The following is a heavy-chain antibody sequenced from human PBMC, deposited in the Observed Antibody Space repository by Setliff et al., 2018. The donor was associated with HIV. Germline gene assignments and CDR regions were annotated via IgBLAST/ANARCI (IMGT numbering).Heavy chain of an antibody. V-gene: IGHV1-3*04. CDR1: GDTFTKYG. J-gene: IGHJ5*01. CDR2: INTGNGNT. D-gene: IGHD5-12*01. Sequence: ASVKVSCKASGDTFTKYGISWVRQAPGQGLEWMGWINTGNGNTKYSQKFQDRVTITRDTSANTGYMELSGLRSEDTAVYYCARDRVPKRGYTYREPDFDSWGQGTLVTVSS. CDR3: ARDRVPKRGYTYREPDFDS.